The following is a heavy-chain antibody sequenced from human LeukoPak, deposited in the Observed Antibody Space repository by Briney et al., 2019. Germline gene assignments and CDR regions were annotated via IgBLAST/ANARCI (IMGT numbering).Heavy chain of an antibody. Sequence: PSETLSLTCTVSGGSISSSYYYWGWIRQPPGKGLEWIGSIYYSGSTYYNPSLKSRVTISVDTSKNQFSLKLSSVTAADTAVYYCARLRYFDWFIDYWGQGTLVTVSS. CDR3: ARLRYFDWFIDY. D-gene: IGHD3-9*01. V-gene: IGHV4-39*07. CDR2: IYYSGST. CDR1: GGSISSSYYY. J-gene: IGHJ4*02.